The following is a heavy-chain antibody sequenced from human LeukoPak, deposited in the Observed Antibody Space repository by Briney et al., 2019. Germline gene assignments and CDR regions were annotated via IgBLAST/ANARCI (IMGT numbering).Heavy chain of an antibody. V-gene: IGHV4-39*01. D-gene: IGHD3-10*01. CDR2: IYYSGSS. Sequence: SETLSLTCTVSGRSLSSRSYYWGWIRQPPGKGLEWIGSIYYSGSSYYNPSLKSRVTISVDTSKNQCSLKLSSVTAADTAVYYCARLSWFGELLSFYFDYWGQGTLVTVSS. CDR1: GRSLSSRSYY. J-gene: IGHJ4*02. CDR3: ARLSWFGELLSFYFDY.